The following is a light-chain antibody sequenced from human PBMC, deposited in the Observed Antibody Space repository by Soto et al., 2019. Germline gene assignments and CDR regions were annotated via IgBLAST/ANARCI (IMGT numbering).Light chain of an antibody. J-gene: IGLJ2*01. CDR1: RSDIGRYNY. CDR3: SSYSTTTSPHVL. Sequence: QSALAQPASVSGSPGQSITIPCTGTRSDIGRYNYVSWYQQHPGEAPKLLIYEVTYRPSGVSARFSGSKSGSTASLTISGLQAEDEADYYCSSYSTTTSPHVLFGGGTQLTVL. CDR2: EVT. V-gene: IGLV2-14*01.